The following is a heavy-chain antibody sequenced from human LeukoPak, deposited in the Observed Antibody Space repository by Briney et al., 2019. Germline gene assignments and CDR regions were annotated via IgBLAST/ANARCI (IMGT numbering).Heavy chain of an antibody. CDR2: ISSSGSTI. Sequence: GGSLRLSCAASGFTFSSYEMNWVRQAPGKGLEWVSYISSSGSTIYYADSVKGRFTISRDNAKNSLYLQMNSLRAEDTAVYYCARGGYSSSWYPVGGAFDIWGQGTMVTVSS. V-gene: IGHV3-48*03. J-gene: IGHJ3*02. D-gene: IGHD6-13*01. CDR3: ARGGYSSSWYPVGGAFDI. CDR1: GFTFSSYE.